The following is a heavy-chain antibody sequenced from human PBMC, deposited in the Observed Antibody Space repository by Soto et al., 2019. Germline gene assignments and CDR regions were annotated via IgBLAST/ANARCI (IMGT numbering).Heavy chain of an antibody. CDR1: GFTVSSYL. CDR2: INSDGSST. V-gene: IGHV3-74*01. Sequence: EVQLVASGGGLVQPGGSLRLSCAASGFTVSSYLRHWVRQAPGKWRVWVSRINSDGSSTSFADSVKGRFTISRDNAKNTLYLQMNSLRAEDTAVYYCARVNYGDYGGVYDYWGQGTLVTVSS. CDR3: ARVNYGDYGGVYDY. D-gene: IGHD4-17*01. J-gene: IGHJ4*02.